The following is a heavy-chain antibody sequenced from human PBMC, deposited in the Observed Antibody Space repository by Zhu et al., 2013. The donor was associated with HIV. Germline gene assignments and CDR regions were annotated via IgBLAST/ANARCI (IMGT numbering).Heavy chain of an antibody. J-gene: IGHJ4*02. V-gene: IGHV1-2*02. D-gene: IGHD4-17*01. Sequence: QVQLLQSGAEVKRPGASVTVSCKASGYTFTSYDINWVRQATGQGLEWMGWMNPNSGDTNYAQTFQGRVTMTRDASINTAYMDLSRLKSDDTAIYYCTRGGAFEYWGQGTLVTVSS. CDR3: TRGGAFEY. CDR1: GYTFTSYD. CDR2: MNPNSGDT.